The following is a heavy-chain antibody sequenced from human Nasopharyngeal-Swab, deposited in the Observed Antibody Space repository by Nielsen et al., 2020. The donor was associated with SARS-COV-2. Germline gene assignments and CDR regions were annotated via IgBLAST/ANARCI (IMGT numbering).Heavy chain of an antibody. Sequence: GESLKISCAASGLTVSNNYMTWVRQAPGKGLEWVSIVFSGVSTYYADSVKGRFTTSRDNSKNTLYLQMNSLRAEDTAVYYCARPSIAARQNYYYGMDVWGQGTTVTVSS. J-gene: IGHJ6*02. V-gene: IGHV3-66*04. CDR2: VFSGVST. D-gene: IGHD6-6*01. CDR1: GLTVSNNY. CDR3: ARPSIAARQNYYYGMDV.